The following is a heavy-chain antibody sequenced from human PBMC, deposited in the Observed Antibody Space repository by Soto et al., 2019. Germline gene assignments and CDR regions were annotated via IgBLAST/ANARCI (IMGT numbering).Heavy chain of an antibody. CDR1: GYTLNSYY. Sequence: ASVKVSCKESGYTLNSYYRQWVRQATRQGLEWMGIINPSGGSTSYAQKFQGRVTMTRDTSTSTVYMELSSLRAEDTAVYYCAKDQAFGNYDILTGNYIGNYFDSWGQGALVTVSS. D-gene: IGHD3-9*01. V-gene: IGHV1-46*02. CDR2: INPSGGST. J-gene: IGHJ4*02. CDR3: AKDQAFGNYDILTGNYIGNYFDS.